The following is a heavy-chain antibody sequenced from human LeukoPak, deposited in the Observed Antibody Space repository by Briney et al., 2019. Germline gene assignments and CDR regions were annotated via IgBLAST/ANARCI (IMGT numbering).Heavy chain of an antibody. CDR1: GGSISSSSYY. J-gene: IGHJ6*03. CDR3: ARGLGITMVRGVIIFISSYYYMDV. Sequence: PSETLSLTCTVSGGSISSSSYYWGWIRQPPGKGLEWIGSIYYSGSTYYNPSLKSRVTISVDTSKNQFSLKLSSVTAADTAVYYCARGLGITMVRGVIIFISSYYYMDVWGKGTTVTVSS. V-gene: IGHV4-39*01. D-gene: IGHD3-10*01. CDR2: IYYSGST.